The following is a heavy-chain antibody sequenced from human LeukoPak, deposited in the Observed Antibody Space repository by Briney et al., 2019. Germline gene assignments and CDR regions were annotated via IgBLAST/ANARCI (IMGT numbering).Heavy chain of an antibody. CDR2: IYYSGST. CDR3: ARIRRYDYDGFRPGWVYWYFDV. CDR1: GGSISSGGYY. D-gene: IGHD4-23*01. Sequence: SQTLSLTCTVSGGSISSGGYYWSWIRQHPGKGLEWIGYIYYSGSTYYNPSLKSRVTISVDTSKNQFSLKLSSVTAADTAIFYCARIRRYDYDGFRPGWVYWYFDVWGRGTLVTVSS. J-gene: IGHJ2*01. V-gene: IGHV4-31*03.